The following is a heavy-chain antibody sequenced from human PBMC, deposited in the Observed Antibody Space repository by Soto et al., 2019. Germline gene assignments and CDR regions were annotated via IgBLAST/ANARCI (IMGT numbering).Heavy chain of an antibody. V-gene: IGHV3-23*01. CDR2: ISGSGGST. Sequence: PGGSLRLSCAASGFTFSSYAMSWVRQAPGKGLEWVSAISGSGGSTYYADSVKGRFTISRDNSKNTLYLQMNSLRAEDTAVYYCAKDPPITIFGVVISTAWGQGTLVTVSS. CDR3: AKDPPITIFGVVISTA. D-gene: IGHD3-3*01. J-gene: IGHJ5*02. CDR1: GFTFSSYA.